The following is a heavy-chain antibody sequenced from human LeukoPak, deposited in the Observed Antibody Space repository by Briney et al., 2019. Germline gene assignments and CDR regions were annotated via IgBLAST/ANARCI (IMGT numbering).Heavy chain of an antibody. Sequence: GASVKVSCKASGYTFTSYYMHWVRQAPGQGLEWMGIINPSGGSTSYAQKFQGRVTMTRDMSTSTVYMELSSLRSEDTAVYYCARDRGIAARPREHNWFGPWGQGTLVTVSS. V-gene: IGHV1-46*01. CDR3: ARDRGIAARPREHNWFGP. CDR2: INPSGGST. D-gene: IGHD6-6*01. J-gene: IGHJ5*02. CDR1: GYTFTSYY.